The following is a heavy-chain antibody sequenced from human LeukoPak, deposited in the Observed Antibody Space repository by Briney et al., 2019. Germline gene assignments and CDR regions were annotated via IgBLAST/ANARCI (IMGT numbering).Heavy chain of an antibody. CDR1: GGSISSSSYY. Sequence: SETLSLTCTVSGGSISSSSYYWGWIRQPPGKGLEWIGEINHSGSTNYNPSLKSRVTISVDTSKNQFSLKLSSVTAADTAVYYCARGDYYDSSGYYLGYDAFDIWGQGTMVTVSS. D-gene: IGHD3-22*01. J-gene: IGHJ3*02. CDR3: ARGDYYDSSGYYLGYDAFDI. CDR2: INHSGST. V-gene: IGHV4-39*07.